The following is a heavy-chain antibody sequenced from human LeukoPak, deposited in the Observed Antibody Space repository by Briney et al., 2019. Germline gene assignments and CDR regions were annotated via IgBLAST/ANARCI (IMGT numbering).Heavy chain of an antibody. CDR1: GGSISSSSYY. V-gene: IGHV4-39*07. J-gene: IGHJ5*02. CDR2: IYYSGST. D-gene: IGHD3-10*01. Sequence: SETESLTCTVSGGSISSSSYYWSWIRQPPGKGLEWIGSIYYSGSTYYNPSLKSRVTISVDTSKNQFSLKLSSVTAADTAVYYCARVPGVSNWFDPWGQGTLVTVSS. CDR3: ARVPGVSNWFDP.